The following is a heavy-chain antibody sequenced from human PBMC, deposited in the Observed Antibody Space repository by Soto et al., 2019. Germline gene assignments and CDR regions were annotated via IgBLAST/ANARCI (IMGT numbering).Heavy chain of an antibody. CDR1: GGSISSYY. D-gene: IGHD6-19*01. CDR3: ARLPFSGWAYYFAY. Sequence: QVQLQESGPGLVKPSETLSLTCTVSGGSISSYYWSWIRQPPGKGLEWIGYIYYSGSTNYNPSLTSRVTISVDTSKNDFSLKLSSVTAADTAVYDCARLPFSGWAYYFAYWGQGTLVTVAS. V-gene: IGHV4-59*01. CDR2: IYYSGST. J-gene: IGHJ4*02.